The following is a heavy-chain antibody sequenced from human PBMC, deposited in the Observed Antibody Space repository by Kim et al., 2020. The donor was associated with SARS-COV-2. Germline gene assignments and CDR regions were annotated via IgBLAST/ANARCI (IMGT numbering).Heavy chain of an antibody. V-gene: IGHV5-51*01. CDR1: GYSFTSYW. CDR3: ARPSTTYCGGDCYPEDAFDI. Sequence: GESLKISCQGSGYSFTSYWIGWVRQMPGKGLEWMGIIYPGDSDTRYSPSFQGQVTISADKSISTAYLQWSSLKASDTAMYYCARPSTTYCGGDCYPEDAFDICGQGTMVTVSS. D-gene: IGHD2-21*02. CDR2: IYPGDSDT. J-gene: IGHJ3*02.